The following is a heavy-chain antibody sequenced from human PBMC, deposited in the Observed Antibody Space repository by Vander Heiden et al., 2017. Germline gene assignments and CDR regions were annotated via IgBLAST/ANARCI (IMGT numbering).Heavy chain of an antibody. Sequence: EVQLVEAGGGLVKPGGSVRLSCAASDFPVSNAWMNWVRQAPGKGLEWVGRIKSKTDGGTTDYAAPVKGRFTISRDDSKNTLYLQMNSLKTEDTAVYYCTTDDYVDYIGALEIWGEGTMVTVSS. D-gene: IGHD4-17*01. CDR2: IKSKTDGGTT. CDR3: TTDDYVDYIGALEI. V-gene: IGHV3-15*07. J-gene: IGHJ3*02. CDR1: DFPVSNAW.